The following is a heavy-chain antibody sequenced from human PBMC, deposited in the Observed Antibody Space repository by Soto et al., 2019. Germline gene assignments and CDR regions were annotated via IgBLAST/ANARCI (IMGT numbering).Heavy chain of an antibody. Sequence: QVQLQESGPGLVKPSQTLSLTCTVSGGSISSGGYYWSWIRQHPGKGLEWIGYIYYSGSTYYNPSLKSRVIISVDTSKNQFSLKLSSVTAADTAVYYCARDVRGYYYGMDVWCQGTTVTVSS. CDR2: IYYSGST. CDR1: GGSISSGGYY. V-gene: IGHV4-31*03. D-gene: IGHD7-27*01. J-gene: IGHJ6*02. CDR3: ARDVRGYYYGMDV.